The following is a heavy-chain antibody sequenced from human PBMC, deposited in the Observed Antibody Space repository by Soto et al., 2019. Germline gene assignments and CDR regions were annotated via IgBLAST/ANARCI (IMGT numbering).Heavy chain of an antibody. CDR3: IQSRCGGDCLQSYASYYYYGMDV. CDR1: AFSLSTGGVG. J-gene: IGHJ6*02. CDR2: IYWDDDK. V-gene: IGHV2-5*02. Sequence: QITLKESGPTLVKPTQTLTLTCTFSAFSLSTGGVGVGWIRQPPGKALEWLALIYWDDDKRYSPSLRSRLTITKDTSKNPAILTMTTMDPVDTATYYCIQSRCGGDCLQSYASYYYYGMDVWGQGTTVTVSS. D-gene: IGHD2-21*02.